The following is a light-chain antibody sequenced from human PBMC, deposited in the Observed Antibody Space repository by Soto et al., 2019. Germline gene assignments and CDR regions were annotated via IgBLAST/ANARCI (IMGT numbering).Light chain of an antibody. J-gene: IGKJ5*01. Sequence: DIPMTQSPASLSASVGDRVTITCRASRGISSYLAWYQQKPGKATKLLIYAASTLQTGVPSRFSGSGSGTEFTLTISSLQPEEFATYYCQQLNSYLITVGQGKRLEIK. CDR1: RGISSY. CDR2: AAS. CDR3: QQLNSYLIT. V-gene: IGKV1-9*01.